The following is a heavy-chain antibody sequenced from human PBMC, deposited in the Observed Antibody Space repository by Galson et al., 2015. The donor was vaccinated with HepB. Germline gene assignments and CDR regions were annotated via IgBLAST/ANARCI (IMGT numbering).Heavy chain of an antibody. CDR1: GYTFTSYD. D-gene: IGHD3-3*01. CDR3: ATSTYYDFWSGYPNHFDY. Sequence: SVKVSCKASGYTFTSYDINWVRQATGQGLEWMGWMNPNSGNTGYAQKFQGRVTMTRNTSISTAYMELSSLRSEDTAVYYCATSTYYDFWSGYPNHFDYWGQGTLVTVSS. V-gene: IGHV1-8*01. CDR2: MNPNSGNT. J-gene: IGHJ4*02.